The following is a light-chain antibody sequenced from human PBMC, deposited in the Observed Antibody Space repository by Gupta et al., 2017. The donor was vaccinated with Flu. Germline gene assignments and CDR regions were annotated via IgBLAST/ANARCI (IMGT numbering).Light chain of an antibody. J-gene: IGLJ3*02. CDR2: ANT. CDR3: QSYDNTLIAPWV. V-gene: IGLV1-40*01. Sequence: QSVLTQPPSVSGAPGPRATISCTGSSSNFGEGYDVHWYQQFPGRAPKLLIYANTNRPSGVPDRFSGSKSGTSASLTITGLQAEDEATYFCQSYDNTLIAPWVFGGGTKLTVL. CDR1: SSNFGEGYD.